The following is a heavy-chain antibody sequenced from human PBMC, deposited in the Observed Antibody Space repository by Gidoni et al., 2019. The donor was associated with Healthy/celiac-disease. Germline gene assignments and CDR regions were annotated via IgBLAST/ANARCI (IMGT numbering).Heavy chain of an antibody. CDR3: AKSGHYYGSGSTFDY. J-gene: IGHJ4*02. Sequence: EVQLLESGGGLVQPGGSLSLSCAASGLPFSSYAMSWVRQAPGKGLEGVSAISGSGGSTYYADSVKGRFTISRDNSKNTLYLQMNSLRAEDTAVYYCAKSGHYYGSGSTFDYWGQGTLVTVSS. V-gene: IGHV3-23*01. CDR1: GLPFSSYA. D-gene: IGHD3-10*01. CDR2: ISGSGGST.